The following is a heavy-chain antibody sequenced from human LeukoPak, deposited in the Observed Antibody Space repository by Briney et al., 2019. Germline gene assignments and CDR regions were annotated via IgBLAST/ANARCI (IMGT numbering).Heavy chain of an antibody. V-gene: IGHV2-70*17. D-gene: IGHD4-17*01. J-gene: IGHJ6*03. CDR1: GFSLNTAGMC. CDR3: ARIRWTTVTTRRYYMDV. CDR2: IDWDDDE. Sequence: SGPALVKPTQTLTLTCTFSGFSLNTAGMCVGWIRQPPVKALKWLARIDWDDDEFYSTSLKTRLTISKDTSKNQVALTVTNVDPVDTATYFCARIRWTTVTTRRYYMDVWGEGTPVTVSS.